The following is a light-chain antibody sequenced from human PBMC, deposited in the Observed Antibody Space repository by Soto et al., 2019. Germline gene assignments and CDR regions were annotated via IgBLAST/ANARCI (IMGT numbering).Light chain of an antibody. CDR1: QSPEYSDGNTY. Sequence: DVVMTQSPLSLPVTLGQPASISCRSSQSPEYSDGNTYLNWFQQRPGQSPRRLIYKVSNRDSGVPDRFSVSGSGTDFTLRISSVEAEDVAVYYCMQGTHWPYTFGQGTKLEI. CDR2: KVS. J-gene: IGKJ2*01. V-gene: IGKV2-30*01. CDR3: MQGTHWPYT.